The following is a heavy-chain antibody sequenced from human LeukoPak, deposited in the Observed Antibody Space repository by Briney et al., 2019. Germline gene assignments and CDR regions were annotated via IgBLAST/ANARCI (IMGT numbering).Heavy chain of an antibody. CDR1: GGTFSSYA. V-gene: IGHV1-69*04. Sequence: GSSVKVSCKASGGTFSSYAISWVRQAPGQGLEWMGRIIPILGIANYAQKFQGRVTITADKSTSTAYMELSSLRSEDTAVYYCARDRFTGTTYYYGSGSYFDVDYWGQGTLVTVSS. CDR3: ARDRFTGTTYYYGSGSYFDVDY. J-gene: IGHJ4*02. D-gene: IGHD3-10*01. CDR2: IIPILGIA.